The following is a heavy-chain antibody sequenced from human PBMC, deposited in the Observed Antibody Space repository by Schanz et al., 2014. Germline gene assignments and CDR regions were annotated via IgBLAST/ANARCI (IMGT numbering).Heavy chain of an antibody. CDR2: IGGSGSLT. D-gene: IGHD1-26*01. J-gene: IGHJ6*02. CDR1: GFSFSDYA. V-gene: IGHV3-23*04. CDR3: AKLLGIGSASYGMDV. Sequence: EVQLVESGGALVQPGGSLRLSCAALGFSFSDYAMTWVRQVPGKGLEWVSVIGGSGSLTYYSESVRGRFIISRDNSKNTVSLQMRSLRAEDTAIYYCAKLLGIGSASYGMDVWGQGTTVTVSS.